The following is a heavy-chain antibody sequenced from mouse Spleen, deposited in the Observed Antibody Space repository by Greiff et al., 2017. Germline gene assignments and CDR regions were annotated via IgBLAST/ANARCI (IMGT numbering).Heavy chain of an antibody. CDR3: ARYTMIKGY. J-gene: IGHJ2*01. V-gene: IGHV1-50*01. CDR1: GYTFTSYW. Sequence: QVQLQQPGAELVKPGASVKLSCKASGYTFTSYWMQWVKQRPGQGLEWIGEIDPSDSYTNYNQKFKGKATLTVDTSSSTAYMQLSSLTSEDSAVYYCARYTMIKGYWGQGTTLTVSS. CDR2: IDPSDSYT. D-gene: IGHD2-4*01.